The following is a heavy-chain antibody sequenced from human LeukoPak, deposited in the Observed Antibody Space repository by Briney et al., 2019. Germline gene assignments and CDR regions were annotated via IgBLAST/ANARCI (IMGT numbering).Heavy chain of an antibody. Sequence: SETLSLTCTVSGGSISGNYWSWIRQPPGQGLEWIAYIHSNGYTNSNPSLKSRVTISVDTSNNQFSLKVTSVTAADTAMYYCTKRQGPTSGSYDYFDPWGQGALVTVSS. V-gene: IGHV4-4*09. CDR3: TKRQGPTSGSYDYFDP. CDR1: GGSISGNY. J-gene: IGHJ5*02. D-gene: IGHD1-26*01. CDR2: IHSNGYT.